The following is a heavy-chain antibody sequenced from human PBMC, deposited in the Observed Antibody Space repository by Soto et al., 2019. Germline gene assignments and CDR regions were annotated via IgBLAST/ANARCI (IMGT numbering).Heavy chain of an antibody. CDR2: INSDNGYT. J-gene: IGHJ5*02. D-gene: IGHD3-3*01. CDR1: GFTFSHHS. Sequence: QVQLVQSGAEVKKPGASVQISCKASGFTFSHHSIHWVRQAPGQRLEWMGGINSDNGYTKYSQKFQARLTITWDTSAKTAYTEMSSLRSEDTAFDYCVLWKEAGVWFDPWGQGTLVTVSS. CDR3: VLWKEAGVWFDP. V-gene: IGHV1-3*04.